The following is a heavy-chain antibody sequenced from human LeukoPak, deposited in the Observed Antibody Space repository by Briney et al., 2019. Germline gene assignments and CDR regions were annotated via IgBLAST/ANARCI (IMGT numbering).Heavy chain of an antibody. CDR2: IYYSGST. D-gene: IGHD3-22*01. CDR3: ARQVYGSSGYSTDFDY. Sequence: SETLSLTCTVSGDSISSRSYYWGWIRQPPGKGLEWIGTIYYSGSTYYNPSLKSRVTISVDTSKNQFSLKLSSVTAADTAVYYCARQVYGSSGYSTDFDYWGQGTLVTVSS. V-gene: IGHV4-39*01. CDR1: GDSISSRSYY. J-gene: IGHJ4*02.